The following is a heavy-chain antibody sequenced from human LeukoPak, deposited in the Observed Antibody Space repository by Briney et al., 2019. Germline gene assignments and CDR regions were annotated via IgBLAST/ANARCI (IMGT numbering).Heavy chain of an antibody. J-gene: IGHJ6*03. CDR1: GGSFSAYY. CDR2: INNSGTT. D-gene: IGHD3-22*01. Sequence: SETLSLTCAVYGGSFSAYYWSWIRQSPGKGLEWIGEINNSGTTNYNPSLKSRVTISIDTSKNQFSLILTSVTAADTAVYYCASDRQYDSSGPEALWHQYMDVWGKGATVTVSS. CDR3: ASDRQYDSSGPEALWHQYMDV. V-gene: IGHV4-34*01.